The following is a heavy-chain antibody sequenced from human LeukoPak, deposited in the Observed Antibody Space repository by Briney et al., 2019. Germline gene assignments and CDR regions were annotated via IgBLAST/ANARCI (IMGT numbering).Heavy chain of an antibody. CDR1: GYTFTGYY. CDR2: INPKSGDT. V-gene: IGHV1-2*02. Sequence: ASVKVSCTASGYTFTGYYMYWVRQAPGQGLEWMGWINPKSGDTKYAQKFQGRVTMTTETSISTAYMELKRLRSDDTAAYYCARAALDGSGYYPPQYWGQGTLVTVSS. J-gene: IGHJ4*02. D-gene: IGHD3-22*01. CDR3: ARAALDGSGYYPPQY.